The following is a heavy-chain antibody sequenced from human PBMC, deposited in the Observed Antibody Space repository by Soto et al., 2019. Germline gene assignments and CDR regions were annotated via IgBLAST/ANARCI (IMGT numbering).Heavy chain of an antibody. CDR2: IYPGDSDI. CDR1: GFSFTSYW. D-gene: IGHD4-17*01. CDR3: ARPGTVTKSSRDAFDL. J-gene: IGHJ3*01. Sequence: GESLKISCKGSGFSFTSYWIAWVRQVPGKGLEWMGIIYPGDSDIRYSPSFQGQVTFSADKSIRTAYLQWTSLKASDTAIYYCARPGTVTKSSRDAFDLWGQGTMVTVSS. V-gene: IGHV5-51*01.